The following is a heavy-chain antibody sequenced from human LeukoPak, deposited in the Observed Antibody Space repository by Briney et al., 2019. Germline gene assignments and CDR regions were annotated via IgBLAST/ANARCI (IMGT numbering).Heavy chain of an antibody. D-gene: IGHD2-2*02. CDR3: ARESAIVVVPAAINAFDI. V-gene: IGHV4-39*07. CDR2: IYYSGST. Sequence: SETLSLTCTVSGGSISSSSYYWGWIRQPPGKGLEWIGSIYYSGSTYYNPSLKSRVTISVDTSKNQFSLKLSSVTAADTAVYYCARESAIVVVPAAINAFDIWGQGTMVTVSS. CDR1: GGSISSSSYY. J-gene: IGHJ3*02.